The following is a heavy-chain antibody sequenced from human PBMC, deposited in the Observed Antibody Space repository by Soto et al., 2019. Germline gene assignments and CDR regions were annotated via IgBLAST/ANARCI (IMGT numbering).Heavy chain of an antibody. CDR3: AQSLRDYGLGRERANYFDP. CDR1: GFSLSTTGVG. CDR2: IYWDDDK. V-gene: IGHV2-5*02. D-gene: IGHD3-10*01. J-gene: IGHJ5*02. Sequence: QITLKESGPTLVRPTQTLTLTCTFSGFSLSTTGVGVGWIRQPPGKALEWLALIYWDDDKRYSPSLKSRLTSTKDTSKNEVILTMTNMDPVDTATYYCAQSLRDYGLGRERANYFDPWRQGTLVPVSS.